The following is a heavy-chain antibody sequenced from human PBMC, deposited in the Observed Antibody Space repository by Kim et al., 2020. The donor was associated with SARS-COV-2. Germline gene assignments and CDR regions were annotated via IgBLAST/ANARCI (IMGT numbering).Heavy chain of an antibody. CDR3: AKDRDIAVAGTRRAPYALDV. V-gene: IGHV3-23*01. Sequence: GGSLRLSCAASGFPFSSYAMSWVRQAPGKGLEWVSSITGSGDRTDYADSVKGRFTISRDNSKNTLFLQMNSLRAEDTAVYYCAKDRDIAVAGTRRAPYALDVWGRGTTVTVSS. CDR2: ITGSGDRT. CDR1: GFPFSSYA. J-gene: IGHJ6*02. D-gene: IGHD6-19*01.